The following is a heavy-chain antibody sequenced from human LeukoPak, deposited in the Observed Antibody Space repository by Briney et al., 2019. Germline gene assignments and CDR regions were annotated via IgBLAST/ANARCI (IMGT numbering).Heavy chain of an antibody. V-gene: IGHV3-7*03. J-gene: IGHJ4*02. Sequence: GGSLRLSCAASGFMFSSFWMSWVRQAPGKGLEWVANIKKDGSQEYYVDSVEGRFTISRDNAKNSLYLQMDSLRVDDTAVYYCTRVFGGYDVSDYWGQGTVVTVSS. CDR3: TRVFGGYDVSDY. CDR2: IKKDGSQE. CDR1: GFMFSSFW. D-gene: IGHD3-3*01.